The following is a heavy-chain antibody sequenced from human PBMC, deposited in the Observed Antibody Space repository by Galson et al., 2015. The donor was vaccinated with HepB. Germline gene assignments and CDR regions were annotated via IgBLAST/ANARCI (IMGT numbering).Heavy chain of an antibody. V-gene: IGHV3-23*01. CDR2: IREGGRST. D-gene: IGHD2-8*02. J-gene: IGHJ3*02. CDR1: GITLTSYS. CDR3: VRDGPAKRPTYWADAFDI. Sequence: SLRLSCAVSGITLTSYSMSWVRQPPGKGLEWVSAIREGGRSTYYAGSVNGRFTISRDNSKNTLYLQINSLSAEDTGVYYCVRDGPAKRPTYWADAFDIWGQGTRVTVSS.